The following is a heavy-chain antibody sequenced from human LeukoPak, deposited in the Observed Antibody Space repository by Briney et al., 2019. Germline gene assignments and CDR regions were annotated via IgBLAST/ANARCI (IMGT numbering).Heavy chain of an antibody. CDR1: GFTFCSYS. Sequence: PGGSLRLSCAASGFTFCSYSMNWVRQAPGKGLEWVSYISSSSSTIYYADSVKGRFTISRDNAKNSLYLQMNSLRAEDTAVYYCASRGEEYSYGGYYYYMDVWGKGTTVTVSS. D-gene: IGHD5-18*01. J-gene: IGHJ6*03. CDR3: ASRGEEYSYGGYYYYMDV. CDR2: ISSSSSTI. V-gene: IGHV3-48*04.